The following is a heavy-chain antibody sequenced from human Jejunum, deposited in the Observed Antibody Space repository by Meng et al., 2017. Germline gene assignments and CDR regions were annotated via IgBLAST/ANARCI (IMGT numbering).Heavy chain of an antibody. CDR3: AREAYYSGSSSAFDY. CDR2: INPRSGDT. CDR1: GYTFIDYF. J-gene: IGHJ4*02. Sequence: ASVKVSCKTSGYTFIDYFMHWVRQAPGQGLEWMGRINPRSGDTNFVQKFQGRVTLTRDTSITTAYMELSSLRFEDTAVYYCAREAYYSGSSSAFDYWGQGTLVTVSS. V-gene: IGHV1-2*06. D-gene: IGHD3-22*01.